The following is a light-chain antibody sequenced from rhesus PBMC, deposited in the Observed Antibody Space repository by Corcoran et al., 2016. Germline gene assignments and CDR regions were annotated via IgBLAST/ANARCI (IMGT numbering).Light chain of an antibody. CDR1: QSLFNSEDGNTY. Sequence: DIVMTQSPLSLAVTLGEPASISCKSNQSLFNSEDGNTYLDWYLQKPGQSPQLLIYEVSNRASGVPERFSGSGPETDFTLRISGVEAEDVGVYYCMQALEFPLTFGGGAKVGIK. CDR3: MQALEFPLT. CDR2: EVS. V-gene: IGKV2-104*01. J-gene: IGKJ4*01.